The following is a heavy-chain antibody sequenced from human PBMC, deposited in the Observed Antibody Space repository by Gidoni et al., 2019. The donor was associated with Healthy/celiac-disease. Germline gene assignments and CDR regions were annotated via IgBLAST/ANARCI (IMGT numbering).Heavy chain of an antibody. CDR3: AGGVAAPGGYDAFDI. J-gene: IGHJ3*02. CDR1: GGSTSSGGYY. V-gene: IGHV4-31*03. D-gene: IGHD1-1*01. CDR2: IYYSGGP. Sequence: QVQLQESGPGLVKPSQTLSLTCTVSGGSTSSGGYYWSWIRQHPGKGLEWMGYIYYSGGPYYNPSLKSRVTISVDTSKNQFSLKLSSVTAADTAVYYCAGGVAAPGGYDAFDIWGQGTMVTVSS.